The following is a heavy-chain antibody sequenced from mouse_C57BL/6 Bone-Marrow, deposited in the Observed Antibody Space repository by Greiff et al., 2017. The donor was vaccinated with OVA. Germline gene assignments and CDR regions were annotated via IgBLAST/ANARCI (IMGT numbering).Heavy chain of an antibody. CDR2: INPNNGGT. CDR3: LTGTAFDY. Sequence: DVKLVESGPELVKPGASVKMSCKASGYTFTDYNMHWVKQSHGKSLEWIGYINPNNGGTSYNQKFKGKATLTVNKSSSTAYMELRSLTSEDSAVYYCLTGTAFDYWGQGTTLTVSS. V-gene: IGHV1-22*01. CDR1: GYTFTDYN. D-gene: IGHD4-1*01. J-gene: IGHJ2*01.